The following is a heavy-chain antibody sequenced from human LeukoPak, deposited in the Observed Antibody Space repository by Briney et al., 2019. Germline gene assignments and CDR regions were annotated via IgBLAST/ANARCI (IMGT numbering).Heavy chain of an antibody. D-gene: IGHD6-13*01. V-gene: IGHV3-21*01. CDR2: ISSSSSYI. J-gene: IGHJ4*02. Sequence: GGSLRLSCASSVFIFSSYSMNWVRQAPGKGLEGVSSISSSSSYIYYADSVKGRFTISRDNAKNSLYLQMNSLRAEDTAVYYCARGGSSSAPIDYWGQGTLVTVSS. CDR1: VFIFSSYS. CDR3: ARGGSSSAPIDY.